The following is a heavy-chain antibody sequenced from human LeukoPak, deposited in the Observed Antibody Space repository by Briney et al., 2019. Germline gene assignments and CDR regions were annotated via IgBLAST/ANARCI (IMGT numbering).Heavy chain of an antibody. V-gene: IGHV1-69*04. D-gene: IGHD6-13*01. CDR2: IIPILGIA. CDR1: GGTFNSYA. J-gene: IGHJ6*03. CDR3: ARGAAAGTFYYYYYMDV. Sequence: ASVKVSCKASGGTFNSYAISWVRQAPGQGLEWMGRIIPILGIADYAQKFQGRVTITADKSTTTAYMELSRLRSDDTAVYYCARGAAAGTFYYYYYMDVWGKGTTVTVSS.